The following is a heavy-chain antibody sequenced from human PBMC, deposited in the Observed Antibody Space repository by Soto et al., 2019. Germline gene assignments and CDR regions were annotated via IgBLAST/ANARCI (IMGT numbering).Heavy chain of an antibody. CDR1: GFTFDDYA. V-gene: IGHV3-9*01. CDR3: AKGHISSIAAYYFDY. CDR2: ISWNSGSI. Sequence: GGSLRLSCAASGFTFDDYAMHWVRQAPGKGLEWVSGISWNSGSIGYADSVKGRFTISRDNAKNSLYLQMNSLRAEDTALYYCAKGHISSIAAYYFDYWGQGTLVTVSS. J-gene: IGHJ4*02. D-gene: IGHD6-6*01.